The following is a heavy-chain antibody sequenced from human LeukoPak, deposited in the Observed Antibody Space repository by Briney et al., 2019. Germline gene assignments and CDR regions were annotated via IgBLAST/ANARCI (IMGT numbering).Heavy chain of an antibody. J-gene: IGHJ4*02. CDR3: AKGNYGDSLDY. CDR1: XFTFSXXG. D-gene: IGHD4-17*01. CDR2: ISYDGSNK. V-gene: IGHV3-30*18. Sequence: RLXXAXXXFTFSXXGMXXVRXXXXXXXXWVTVISYDGSNKYCADSVKGRFTISRDNSKNTLYLQMNSLRAEDTAVYYCAKGNYGDSLDYWGQGTLVTVSS.